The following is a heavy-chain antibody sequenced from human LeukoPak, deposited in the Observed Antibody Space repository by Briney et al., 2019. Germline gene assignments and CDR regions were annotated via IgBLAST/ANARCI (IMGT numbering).Heavy chain of an antibody. J-gene: IGHJ6*02. CDR2: ISWNSGSI. Sequence: GRSLRLSCAAPGFTFDDYAMHWVRQAPGKGLEWVSGISWNSGSIGYADSVKGRFTISRDNAKNSLYLQMNSLRAEDTALYYCAKAVNYYGMDVWGQGTTVTVSS. V-gene: IGHV3-9*01. CDR1: GFTFDDYA. CDR3: AKAVNYYGMDV.